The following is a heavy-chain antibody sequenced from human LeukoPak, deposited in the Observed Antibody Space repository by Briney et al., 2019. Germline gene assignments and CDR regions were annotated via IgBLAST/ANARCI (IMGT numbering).Heavy chain of an antibody. CDR3: AELGITMIGGV. D-gene: IGHD3-10*02. CDR1: GFTFSSYE. V-gene: IGHV3-48*03. J-gene: IGHJ6*04. CDR2: ISSTCTTI. Sequence: GGSLRLSCAASGFTFSSYEMNWVRQAPGKGLEWVSYISSTCTTIYYADSVKGRFTISRDNAKNSLYLQMNSLRAEDTAVYYCAELGITMIGGVWGKGTTVTISS.